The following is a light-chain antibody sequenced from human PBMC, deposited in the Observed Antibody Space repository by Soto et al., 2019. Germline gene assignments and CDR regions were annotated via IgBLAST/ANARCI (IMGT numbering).Light chain of an antibody. CDR3: QSYDSSLNVV. V-gene: IGLV1-40*01. J-gene: IGLJ2*01. Sequence: QSVLTQPPSVSRAPGQRVTISCTGSSSNIGAGYDVHWYQQLPGTAPKLLIYANSNRPSGVPDRFSGSKSGTSASLAITGLQAEDEADYYCQSYDSSLNVVFGGGTKLTVL. CDR2: ANS. CDR1: SSNIGAGYD.